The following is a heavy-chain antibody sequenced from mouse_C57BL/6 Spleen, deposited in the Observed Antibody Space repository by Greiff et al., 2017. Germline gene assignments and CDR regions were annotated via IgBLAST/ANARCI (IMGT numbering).Heavy chain of an antibody. D-gene: IGHD1-1*01. CDR1: GYAFSSSW. CDR3: AKEYDYGSSYEEDYAMDY. V-gene: IGHV1-82*01. J-gene: IGHJ4*01. CDR2: IYPGDGDT. Sequence: VKLMESGPELVKPGASVKISCKASGYAFSSSWMNWVKQRPGKGLEWIGRIYPGDGDTNYNGKFKGKATLTADKSSSTAYMQLSSLTSEDSAVYFCAKEYDYGSSYEEDYAMDYWGQGTSVTVSS.